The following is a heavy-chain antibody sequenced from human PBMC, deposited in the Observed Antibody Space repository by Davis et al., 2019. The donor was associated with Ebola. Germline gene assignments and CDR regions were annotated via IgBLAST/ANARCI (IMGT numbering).Heavy chain of an antibody. CDR3: ARQRYSYGFGY. D-gene: IGHD5-18*01. CDR2: IYYSGST. Sequence: MPSETLSLTCTVSGGSISSYYWSWTRQPPGKGLEWIGYIYYSGSTNYNPSLKSRVTISVDTSKNQFSLKLSSVTAADTAVYYCARQRYSYGFGYWGQGTLVTVSS. CDR1: GGSISSYY. J-gene: IGHJ4*02. V-gene: IGHV4-59*08.